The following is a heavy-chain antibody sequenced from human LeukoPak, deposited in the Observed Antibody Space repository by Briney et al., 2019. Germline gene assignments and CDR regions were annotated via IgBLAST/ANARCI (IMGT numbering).Heavy chain of an antibody. V-gene: IGHV3-21*01. Sequence: PGGSLRLSCAASGFTFSSYSMNWVRQAPGKGLEWVSSISSSSSYIYYADSVKGRFTIPRDNAKNSLYLQMNSLRAEDTAVYYCARDEATMVRGHDYWGQGTLVTVSS. CDR2: ISSSSSYI. CDR3: ARDEATMVRGHDY. CDR1: GFTFSSYS. D-gene: IGHD3-10*01. J-gene: IGHJ4*02.